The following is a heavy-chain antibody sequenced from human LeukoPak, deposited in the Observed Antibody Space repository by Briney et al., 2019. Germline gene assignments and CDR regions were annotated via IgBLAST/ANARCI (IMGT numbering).Heavy chain of an antibody. V-gene: IGHV3-23*01. Sequence: GGSLRLSCAASGFTFSSYAMSWVRQAPGKGLEWVSAISGSGGSTYYADSVKGRFTISRDNSKNTLYLQMDSLRAEDTAVYYCAKEWSIFGVVITLDYWGQGTLVTVSS. CDR2: ISGSGGST. D-gene: IGHD3-3*02. CDR1: GFTFSSYA. J-gene: IGHJ4*02. CDR3: AKEWSIFGVVITLDY.